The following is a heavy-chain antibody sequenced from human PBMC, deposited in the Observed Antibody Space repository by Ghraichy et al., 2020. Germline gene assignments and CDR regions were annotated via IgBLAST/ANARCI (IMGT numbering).Heavy chain of an antibody. CDR2: FFDGGST. J-gene: IGHJ5*02. CDR3: ARDWGSSSSGALGP. Sequence: TLSLTCTVSGVSISTYYWSWLRQPPGKGLEWIGHFFDGGSTNYNPSLKSRVTISVDKSKNHLSLKMTSVTAADTAVYYCARDWGSSSSGALGPWGQGTLVTVAS. CDR1: GVSISTYY. V-gene: IGHV4-59*01. D-gene: IGHD2-2*01.